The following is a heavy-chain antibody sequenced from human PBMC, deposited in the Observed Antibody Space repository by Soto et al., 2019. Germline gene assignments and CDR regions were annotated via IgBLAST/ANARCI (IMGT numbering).Heavy chain of an antibody. J-gene: IGHJ4*02. CDR2: IIPILGIA. CDR3: ARGHMITFGSSDY. D-gene: IGHD3-16*01. Sequence: SVKVSCKASGGTFSSYTISWVRQAPGQGLEWMGRIIPILGIANYAQKFQGRVTITADKSTSTAYVELSSLRSEDTAVYYCARGHMITFGSSDYWGQGTLVTVSS. V-gene: IGHV1-69*02. CDR1: GGTFSSYT.